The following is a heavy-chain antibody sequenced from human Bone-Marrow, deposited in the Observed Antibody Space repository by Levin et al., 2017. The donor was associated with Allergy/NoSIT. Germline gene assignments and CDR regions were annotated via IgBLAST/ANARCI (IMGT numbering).Heavy chain of an antibody. Sequence: GGSLRLSCAASGFTFSSYAMHWVRQAPGKGLEWVAVISYDGSNKYYADSVKGRFTISRDNSKNTLYLQMNSLRAEDTAVYYCARVDSNDAFDIWGQGTMVTVSS. CDR3: ARVDSNDAFDI. CDR1: GFTFSSYA. CDR2: ISYDGSNK. J-gene: IGHJ3*02. V-gene: IGHV3-30-3*01.